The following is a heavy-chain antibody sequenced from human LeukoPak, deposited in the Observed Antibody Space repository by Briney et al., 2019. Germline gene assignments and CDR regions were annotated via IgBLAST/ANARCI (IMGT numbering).Heavy chain of an antibody. J-gene: IGHJ6*02. CDR2: ISSSSSYI. D-gene: IGHD4-11*01. V-gene: IGHV3-21*01. Sequence: PGGSLRLSCAASGFTFSSYSMNWVRQAPGKGLEWVSSISSSSSYIYYADSVKGRFTISRDNAKNSLYLQMNSLRAEDTAVYYCARDSMTTVAMDVWGQGTTVTVSS. CDR3: ARDSMTTVAMDV. CDR1: GFTFSSYS.